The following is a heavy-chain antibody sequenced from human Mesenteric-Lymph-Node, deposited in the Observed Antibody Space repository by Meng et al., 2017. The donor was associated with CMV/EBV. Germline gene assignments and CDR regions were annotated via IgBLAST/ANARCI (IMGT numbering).Heavy chain of an antibody. CDR3: AKSREYCTSTRCRLFYFDS. D-gene: IGHD2/OR15-2a*01. CDR2: LNQGRRM. Sequence: SETLSLTCEANDGSLSGHFWAWIRQPPGKGLEWIGDLNQGRRMNYNPSLESRLTISADSSSNHCSLTLTSLTAADTAVYYCAKSREYCTSTRCRLFYFDSWGPGTLVTVSS. J-gene: IGHJ4*02. V-gene: IGHV4-34*01. CDR1: DGSLSGHF.